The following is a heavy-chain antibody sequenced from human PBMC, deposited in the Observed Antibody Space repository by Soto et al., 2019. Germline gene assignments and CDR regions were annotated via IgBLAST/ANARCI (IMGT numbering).Heavy chain of an antibody. Sequence: QIQLVQSGPEVKKPGASVKVSCRASGYTFTTYGVSWVRQTAGHGLEWMGWISPYYGSTNYAQNVQDRITMTADTSTSTLYMELRSLRPDDTAVFYCVREVEEVGVISFGYWGQGTLVTVSS. CDR3: VREVEEVGVISFGY. CDR2: ISPYYGST. V-gene: IGHV1-18*04. D-gene: IGHD1-26*01. J-gene: IGHJ4*02. CDR1: GYTFTTYG.